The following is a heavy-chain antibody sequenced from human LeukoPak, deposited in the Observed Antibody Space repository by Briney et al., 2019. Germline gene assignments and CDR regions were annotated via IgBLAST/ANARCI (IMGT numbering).Heavy chain of an antibody. D-gene: IGHD6-13*01. J-gene: IGHJ5*02. CDR1: GGSISSSSHY. CDR3: ARDGSSWYQNWFDP. CDR2: IYYSGST. Sequence: PSETLSLTCTVSGGSISSSSHYWGWIRQPPGKGLEGIGSIYYSGSTYYNPSLKSRVTMSVDTSKNQFSLKLSSVTAADTAVYYCARDGSSWYQNWFDPWGQGTLVTVSS. V-gene: IGHV4-39*07.